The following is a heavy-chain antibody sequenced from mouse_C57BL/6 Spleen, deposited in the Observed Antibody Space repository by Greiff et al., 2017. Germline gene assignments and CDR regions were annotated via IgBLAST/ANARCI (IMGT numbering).Heavy chain of an antibody. CDR3: ARWDYYGSSYPYGY. CDR1: GYAFSSSW. Sequence: VQLQQSGPELVKPGASVKISCKASGYAFSSSWMNWVKQRPGKGLEWIGRIYPGDGDTNYNGKFKGKDTLTADKSSSTAYMQLSSLTSEDSAVYFCARWDYYGSSYPYGYWGQGTSVTVSS. V-gene: IGHV1-82*01. D-gene: IGHD1-1*01. CDR2: IYPGDGDT. J-gene: IGHJ4*01.